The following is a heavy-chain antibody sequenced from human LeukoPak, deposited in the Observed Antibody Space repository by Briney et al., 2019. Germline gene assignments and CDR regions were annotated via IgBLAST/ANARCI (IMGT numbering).Heavy chain of an antibody. V-gene: IGHV3-23*01. CDR1: GFTFSSYG. J-gene: IGHJ6*03. CDR3: ARVMLPDYYYYMDV. CDR2: ISGSGGST. Sequence: GGTLRLSCAASGFTFSSYGMSWVRQAPGKGLEWVSAISGSGGSTYYADSVKGRFTISRDNSKNTLYLQMNSLRAEDTAVYYCARVMLPDYYYYMDVWGKGTTVTVSS. D-gene: IGHD2-8*01.